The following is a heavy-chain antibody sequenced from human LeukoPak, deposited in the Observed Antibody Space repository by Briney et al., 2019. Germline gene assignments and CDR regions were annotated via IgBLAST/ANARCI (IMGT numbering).Heavy chain of an antibody. CDR3: ASEGGSLGALDN. Sequence: SETLSLTCTVSGGSISSGSYYWSWIRQPAGKGLEWFGRIYTSGSTNYNPSLKSRVTISVDTSKNQFSLKLSSVTAADTAVYYCASEGGSLGALDNWGQGTLVTVSS. V-gene: IGHV4-61*02. CDR2: IYTSGST. J-gene: IGHJ4*02. CDR1: GGSISSGSYY. D-gene: IGHD1-26*01.